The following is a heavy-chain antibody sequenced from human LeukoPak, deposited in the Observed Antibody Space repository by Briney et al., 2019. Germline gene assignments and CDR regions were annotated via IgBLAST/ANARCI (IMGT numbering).Heavy chain of an antibody. CDR3: ASPANGIVVSI. J-gene: IGHJ3*02. Sequence: ASVKVSCKASGGTFSSYAISWVRQAPGQGLEWMGGIIPIFCTANYAQKFQGRVTITADESTSTAYMELSSLRSEDTAVYYCASPANGIVVSIWGQGTMVTVSS. V-gene: IGHV1-69*13. CDR2: IIPIFCTA. CDR1: GGTFSSYA. D-gene: IGHD3-22*01.